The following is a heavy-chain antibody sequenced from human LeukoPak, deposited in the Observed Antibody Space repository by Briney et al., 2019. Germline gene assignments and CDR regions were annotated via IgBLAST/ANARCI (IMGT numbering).Heavy chain of an antibody. CDR3: ARCYYDSSGYLTP. CDR2: IYYSGST. V-gene: IGHV4-39*01. CDR1: GGSISSSSYY. J-gene: IGHJ5*02. D-gene: IGHD3-22*01. Sequence: SETLSLTCTVSGGSISSSSYYWGWIRQPPGKGLEWIGSIYYSGSTYYNPSLKSRVTISVDTSKNQFSLKLSSVTAADTAVYYCARCYYDSSGYLTPWGQGTLVTVSS.